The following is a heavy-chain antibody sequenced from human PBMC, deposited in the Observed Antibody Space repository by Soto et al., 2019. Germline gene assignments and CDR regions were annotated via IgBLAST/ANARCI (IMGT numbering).Heavy chain of an antibody. CDR2: IWFDGSEK. Sequence: GGSLRLSGAASGFTFTSDAMSWVRQAPGKGLEWVAVIWFDGSEKYFADSVKGRFTMSRDNSENTLYLQMNSLRAEDTAIYYCAKDLAGDGAFVLGIDPWGQGTLVTVSS. CDR3: AKDLAGDGAFVLGIDP. CDR1: GFTFTSDA. D-gene: IGHD3-10*01. V-gene: IGHV3-33*06. J-gene: IGHJ5*02.